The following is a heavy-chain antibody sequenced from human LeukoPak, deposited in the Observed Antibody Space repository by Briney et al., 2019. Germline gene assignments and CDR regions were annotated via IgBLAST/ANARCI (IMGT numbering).Heavy chain of an antibody. CDR1: GYTFTSYG. D-gene: IGHD1-26*01. CDR2: ITPIIDVS. CDR3: ARVNLRGSQYNWFDP. Sequence: GASVKVSCKASGYTFTSYGISWVRQAPGQGLEWMGKITPIIDVSKYAQKFQGRLTITADKSTATVYMELSGLKSEDTAVYYCARVNLRGSQYNWFDPWGQGTLVTVSS. V-gene: IGHV1-69*04. J-gene: IGHJ5*02.